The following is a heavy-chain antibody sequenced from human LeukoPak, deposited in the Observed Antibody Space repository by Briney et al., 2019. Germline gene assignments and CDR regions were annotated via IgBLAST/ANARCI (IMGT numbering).Heavy chain of an antibody. D-gene: IGHD6-13*01. J-gene: IGHJ4*02. CDR3: AKEIGRDSSWLDYYFDY. CDR2: ISYDGSNK. V-gene: IGHV3-30*18. Sequence: PGGSLRLSCAASGFTFSSYGMHWVRQAPGKGLEWVAVISYDGSNKYYADSVKGRFTISRDNSKNTLYLQMNSLRAEDTAVYYCAKEIGRDSSWLDYYFDYWGQGTLVTVSS. CDR1: GFTFSSYG.